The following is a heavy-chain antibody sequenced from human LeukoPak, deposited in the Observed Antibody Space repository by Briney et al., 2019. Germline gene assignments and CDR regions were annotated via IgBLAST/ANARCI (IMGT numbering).Heavy chain of an antibody. D-gene: IGHD3-10*01. Sequence: ASVKVSCKASGYTFIRYYIHWVRQAPGQGLEWMGIINPSGGSTTYTQRFQGRATMTRDTSTGTVYMELSSLGSEDTAVYYCARDPFTMVRGVHRNNWFDPWGQGTLVTVSS. CDR1: GYTFIRYY. V-gene: IGHV1-46*01. CDR3: ARDPFTMVRGVHRNNWFDP. J-gene: IGHJ5*02. CDR2: INPSGGST.